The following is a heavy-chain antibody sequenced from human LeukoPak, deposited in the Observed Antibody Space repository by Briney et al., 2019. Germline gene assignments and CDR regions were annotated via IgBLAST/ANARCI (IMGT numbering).Heavy chain of an antibody. Sequence: GASVKVSCKASGYTFTSYGISWVRQAPGQGLEWMGWISAYNGNTNYAQKLQGRVTMTTDTPTSTAYMELRSLRSDDTAVYYCARDPVGVGNWGSHYYYGMDVWGQGTTVTVSS. V-gene: IGHV1-18*01. J-gene: IGHJ6*02. CDR1: GYTFTSYG. CDR2: ISAYNGNT. CDR3: ARDPVGVGNWGSHYYYGMDV. D-gene: IGHD7-27*01.